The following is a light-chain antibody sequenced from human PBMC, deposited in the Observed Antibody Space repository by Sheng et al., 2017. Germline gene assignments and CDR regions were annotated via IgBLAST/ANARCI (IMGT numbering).Light chain of an antibody. CDR3: QQYGDSVT. V-gene: IGKV3-20*01. Sequence: EIVLTQSPGTLSLSPGGVEPPSPGRASQKINSNYLSWLQQKPGQAPRLLIYGASIRATGIPDRFXGSGSGTDFTLTVSRLEPEDYAVYYCQQYGDSVTFGQGTKVDIK. CDR2: GAS. CDR1: QKINSNY. J-gene: IGKJ1*01.